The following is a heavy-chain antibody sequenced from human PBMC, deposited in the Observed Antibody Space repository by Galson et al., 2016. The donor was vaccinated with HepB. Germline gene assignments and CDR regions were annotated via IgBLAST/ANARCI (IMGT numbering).Heavy chain of an antibody. Sequence: SLRLSCAASGFTFSTYNMNWVRQAPGKGLEWVSVLYAGGETYYADSLRGRFTISRDNSKNILYLQMNSLRVEDTAVYYCARDPSLRNGMNVWGQGTTVTVSS. CDR3: ARDPSLRNGMNV. V-gene: IGHV3-66*01. CDR2: LYAGGET. CDR1: GFTFSTYN. J-gene: IGHJ6*02.